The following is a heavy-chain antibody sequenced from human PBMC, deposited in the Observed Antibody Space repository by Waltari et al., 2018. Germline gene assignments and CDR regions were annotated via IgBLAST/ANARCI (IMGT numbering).Heavy chain of an antibody. V-gene: IGHV3-21*01. Sequence: LVESGGGLVKPGGSLRLSCAASGFTFSSYSMNWVRQAPGKGLEWVSSISSSSSYIYYADSVKGRFTITRDNAKNSLYLQMNSLRAEDTAVYYCAREGCSGGSCYYGFGNNWFDPWGQGTLVTVSS. CDR3: AREGCSGGSCYYGFGNNWFDP. CDR2: ISSSSSYI. J-gene: IGHJ5*02. D-gene: IGHD2-15*01. CDR1: GFTFSSYS.